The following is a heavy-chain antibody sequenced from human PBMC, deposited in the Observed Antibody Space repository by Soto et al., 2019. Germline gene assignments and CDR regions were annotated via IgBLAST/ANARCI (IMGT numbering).Heavy chain of an antibody. D-gene: IGHD3-16*01. J-gene: IGHJ5*02. CDR2: ISSSSSYI. CDR1: GFTFSSYS. Sequence: PVGSLRPSCAASGFTFSSYSMNWVRQAPGRGLEWVSSISSSSSYIYYADSVKGRFTISRDNAKNSLYLQMNSLRAEDTAVYYCARGGQPTLGFDPWGQGTLVTVSS. V-gene: IGHV3-21*01. CDR3: ARGGQPTLGFDP.